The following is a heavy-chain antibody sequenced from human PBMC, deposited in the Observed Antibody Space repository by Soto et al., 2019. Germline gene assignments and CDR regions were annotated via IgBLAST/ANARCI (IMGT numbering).Heavy chain of an antibody. CDR3: ARVGPSVPYYYDSSPYTFENWFDP. CDR1: GYSISSGYY. D-gene: IGHD3-22*01. V-gene: IGHV4-38-2*01. Sequence: SETLSLTCAASGYSISSGYYWGWLRQPPGRGLEWLGSIYHGGSTYYNPSLNSRVTLSIDMTNNHVSLILNSVTAADTAVYYCARVGPSVPYYYDSSPYTFENWFDPWGQGTLVTVSS. CDR2: IYHGGST. J-gene: IGHJ5*02.